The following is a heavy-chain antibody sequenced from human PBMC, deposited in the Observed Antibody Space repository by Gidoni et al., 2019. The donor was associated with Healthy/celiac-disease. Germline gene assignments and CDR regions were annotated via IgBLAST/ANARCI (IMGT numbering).Heavy chain of an antibody. CDR1: GGTFSSYA. J-gene: IGHJ4*02. Sequence: QVQLVQSGAELKKHGSSVKVSCKASGGTFSSYAISWVRQAPGQGLEWMGGIIPIFGTANYAQKFQGRVTITADESTSTAYMELSSLRSEDTAVYYCARRPYSSSNYYFDYWGQGTLVTVSS. CDR3: ARRPYSSSNYYFDY. V-gene: IGHV1-69*01. CDR2: IIPIFGTA. D-gene: IGHD6-6*01.